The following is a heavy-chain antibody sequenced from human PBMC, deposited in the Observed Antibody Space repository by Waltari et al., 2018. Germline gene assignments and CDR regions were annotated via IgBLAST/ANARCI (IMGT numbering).Heavy chain of an antibody. CDR1: GGSISSYY. J-gene: IGHJ5*02. V-gene: IGHV4-59*01. CDR2: IYYSGST. D-gene: IGHD1-26*01. Sequence: QVQLQESGPGLVKPSETLSLTCTVSGGSISSYYWSWIRQPPGKGLEWIGYIYYSGSTNYNPSLKSRVTISVDTSKNQFSLKLSSVTAADTAVYYCARDKASGSYWFDPWGQGTLVTFSS. CDR3: ARDKASGSYWFDP.